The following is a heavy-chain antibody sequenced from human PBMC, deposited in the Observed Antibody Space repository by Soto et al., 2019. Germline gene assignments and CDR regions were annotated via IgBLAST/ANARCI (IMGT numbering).Heavy chain of an antibody. V-gene: IGHV4-30-4*01. CDR1: GGSISSGDYY. D-gene: IGHD3-3*01. Sequence: QVQLQESGPGLVKPSQTLSLTCTVSGGSISSGDYYWSWIRQPPGKGLEWIGYIYYSGSTYYNPSLKSRVTISVDTSKNQFSLKLSSVTAADTAVYYCARGGTNYDFWSGNYGLYYFDYWGQGTLVTVSS. CDR3: ARGGTNYDFWSGNYGLYYFDY. J-gene: IGHJ4*02. CDR2: IYYSGST.